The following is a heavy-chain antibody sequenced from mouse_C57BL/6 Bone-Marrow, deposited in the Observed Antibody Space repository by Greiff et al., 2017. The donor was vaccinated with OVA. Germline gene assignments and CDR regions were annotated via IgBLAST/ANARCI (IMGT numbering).Heavy chain of an antibody. D-gene: IGHD4-1*01. Sequence: EVQVVESGGGLVQPKGSLKLSCAASGFSFNTYAMNWVRQAPGKGLEWVARIRSKSNNYATYYADSVKDRFTISRDDSESMLYLQMNNLKTEDTAMYYCVRNWDPAWFAYWGQGTLVTVSA. J-gene: IGHJ3*01. V-gene: IGHV10-1*01. CDR1: GFSFNTYA. CDR2: IRSKSNNYAT. CDR3: VRNWDPAWFAY.